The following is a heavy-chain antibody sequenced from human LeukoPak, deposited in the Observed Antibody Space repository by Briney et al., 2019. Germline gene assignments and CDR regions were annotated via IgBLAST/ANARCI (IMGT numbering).Heavy chain of an antibody. J-gene: IGHJ6*02. V-gene: IGHV1-69*13. D-gene: IGHD4-17*01. CDR3: ARDYGDYGYYYYGMDV. CDR2: IIPIFGTA. CDR1: GGTFSSYA. Sequence: ASVKVSCKASGGTFSSYAISWVRQAPGQGLEWMGGIIPIFGTANYAQKSQGRVTITADESTSTAYMELSSLRSEDTAVYYCARDYGDYGYYYYGMDVWGQGTTVTVSS.